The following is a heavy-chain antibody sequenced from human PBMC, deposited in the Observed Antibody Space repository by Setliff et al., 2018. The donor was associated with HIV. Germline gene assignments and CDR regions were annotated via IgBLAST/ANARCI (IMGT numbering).Heavy chain of an antibody. Sequence: SETLSLTCTVAGGSISSSRYYWGWIRQSPGKGLEWIGSIYYSGSTHYNPSLKSRVTISVDTSKNQFSLKVSPVTAADTDVYYCARASDMLTAYYDHFDYWGQGTLVTVSS. CDR3: ARASDMLTAYYDHFDY. V-gene: IGHV4-39*07. J-gene: IGHJ4*02. D-gene: IGHD3-9*01. CDR2: IYYSGST. CDR1: GGSISSSRYY.